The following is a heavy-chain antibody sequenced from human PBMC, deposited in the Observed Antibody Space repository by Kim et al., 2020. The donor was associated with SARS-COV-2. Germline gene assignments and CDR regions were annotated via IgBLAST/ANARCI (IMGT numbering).Heavy chain of an antibody. D-gene: IGHD6-13*01. V-gene: IGHV4-39*01. CDR1: GGSISSSSYY. CDR3: ARRLLVSIGWFDP. Sequence: SETLSLTCTVSGGSISSSSYYWGWIRQPPGKGLEWIGSIYYSGSTYYNPSLKSRVTISVDTSKNQFSLKLSSVTAADTAVYYCARRLLVSIGWFDPWGQG. CDR2: IYYSGST. J-gene: IGHJ5*02.